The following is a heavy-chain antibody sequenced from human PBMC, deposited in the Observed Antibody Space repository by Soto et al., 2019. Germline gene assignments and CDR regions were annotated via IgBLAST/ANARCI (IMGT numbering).Heavy chain of an antibody. D-gene: IGHD2-2*02. CDR2: INTNTGNP. J-gene: IGHJ5*02. Sequence: ASVKVSCKASGYTFTSYAMNWVRQAPGQGLEWMGWINTNTGNPTYAQGFTGRFVFSLDTSVSTAYLQICSLKAEDTAVYYCARDIVVVPAAIQGSAYNWFDPWGQGTLVTVSS. CDR3: ARDIVVVPAAIQGSAYNWFDP. V-gene: IGHV7-4-1*01. CDR1: GYTFTSYA.